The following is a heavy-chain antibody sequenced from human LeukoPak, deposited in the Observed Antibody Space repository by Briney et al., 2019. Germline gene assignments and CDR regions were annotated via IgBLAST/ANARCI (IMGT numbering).Heavy chain of an antibody. J-gene: IGHJ4*02. CDR1: GGSISSSNW. V-gene: IGHV4-4*02. Sequence: PSGTLSLTCAVSGGSISSSNWWSWVRQPPGKGLEWIGQIYHSGSTNYNPSHKSRVTISVDTSKNQFSLKLSSVTAADTAVYYCARGGSGAYYHYWGQGTLVTVSS. CDR3: ARGGSGAYYHY. D-gene: IGHD1-26*01. CDR2: IYHSGST.